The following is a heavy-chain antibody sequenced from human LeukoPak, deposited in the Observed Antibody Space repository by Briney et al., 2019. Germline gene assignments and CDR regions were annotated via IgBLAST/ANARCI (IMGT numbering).Heavy chain of an antibody. CDR2: IYYSGST. V-gene: IGHV4-59*01. J-gene: IGHJ6*03. D-gene: IGHD3-10*01. Sequence: SETLSLTCTVSGGSISSYYWSWIRQPPGKGLEWIGYIYYSGSTNYNPSLKSRVTISVDTSKNQFSLKLSSVTAADAAVYYCARAVYYYGSGSYYPPYYYYYMDVWGKGTTVTISS. CDR3: ARAVYYYGSGSYYPPYYYYYMDV. CDR1: GGSISSYY.